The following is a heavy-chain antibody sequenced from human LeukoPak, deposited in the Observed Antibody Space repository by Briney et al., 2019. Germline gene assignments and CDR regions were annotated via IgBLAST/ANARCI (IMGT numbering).Heavy chain of an antibody. Sequence: GGSLRLSCAASGFTFSRYWMTWVRQAPGKGLEWVANIKEDGSENSYVESVKGRFTISRDNTKDSLYLQMNSLRPEDTAVYYCAKGVVAATNAAYYGMDVWGQGTTVTVSS. CDR2: IKEDGSEN. CDR3: AKGVVAATNAAYYGMDV. D-gene: IGHD2-15*01. CDR1: GFTFSRYW. J-gene: IGHJ6*02. V-gene: IGHV3-7*01.